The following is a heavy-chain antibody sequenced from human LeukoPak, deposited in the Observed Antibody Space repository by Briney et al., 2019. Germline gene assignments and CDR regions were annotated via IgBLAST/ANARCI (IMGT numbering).Heavy chain of an antibody. CDR3: AKGPHMGQWLVSDAFDI. CDR1: GFTFSSYA. CDR2: ISGSGGST. D-gene: IGHD6-19*01. J-gene: IGHJ3*02. Sequence: GSLRLSCAASGFTFSSYAMSWVRQAPGKGLEWVSAISGSGGSTYYADSVKGRFTISRDNSKNTLYLQMNSLRAEDTAVYYCAKGPHMGQWLVSDAFDIWGQGTMVTVSS. V-gene: IGHV3-23*01.